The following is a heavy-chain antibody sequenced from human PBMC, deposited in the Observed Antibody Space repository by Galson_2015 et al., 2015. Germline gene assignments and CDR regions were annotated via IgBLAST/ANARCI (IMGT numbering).Heavy chain of an antibody. Sequence: SVKVSCKASGYTFTSYDINWVRQAPGQGLEWMGWMNPNSGNTGYAQKLQGRITMTRNTSISTAYMELSSLRSEDTAVYYCARGQGGVTILGVVIPPYNWFDPWGPRTLFTVSS. D-gene: IGHD3-3*01. J-gene: IGHJ5*02. CDR2: MNPNSGNT. CDR3: ARGQGGVTILGVVIPPYNWFDP. V-gene: IGHV1-8*01. CDR1: GYTFTSYD.